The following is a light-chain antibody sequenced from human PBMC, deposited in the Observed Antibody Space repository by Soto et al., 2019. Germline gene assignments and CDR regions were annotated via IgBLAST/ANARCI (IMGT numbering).Light chain of an antibody. CDR3: QQYNSYSIT. V-gene: IGKV1-5*03. J-gene: IGKJ3*01. CDR1: QSISSW. CDR2: KAS. Sequence: DIQMTQSPSTLSASVGDRVTITCRASQSISSWLAWYQQKPGKAPKLLIYKASSLESGVPSRFSGSGSGTDFTLTISSLPTDDFATYYCQQYNSYSITFGPGTKVDIK.